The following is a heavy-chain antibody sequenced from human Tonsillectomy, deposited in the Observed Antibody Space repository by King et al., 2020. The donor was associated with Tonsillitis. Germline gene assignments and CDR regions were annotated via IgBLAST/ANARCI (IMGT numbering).Heavy chain of an antibody. Sequence: VQLVESGGGVVQPGGSLRLSCAASGFTFSSYGMHWVRQAPGKGLEWVAFIRYDGSNKYYADSVKGRFTISRDNSKNTLYLQMNSLRAEDTAVYYCAKIAGGDYYDSSGPSAFDYWGQGTLVTVSS. CDR1: GFTFSSYG. V-gene: IGHV3-30*02. D-gene: IGHD3-22*01. CDR2: IRYDGSNK. CDR3: AKIAGGDYYDSSGPSAFDY. J-gene: IGHJ4*02.